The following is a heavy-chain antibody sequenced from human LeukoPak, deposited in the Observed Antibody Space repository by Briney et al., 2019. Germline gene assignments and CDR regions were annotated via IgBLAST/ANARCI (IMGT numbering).Heavy chain of an antibody. J-gene: IGHJ3*02. Sequence: GGSLGLSCAASGFTFSSYSMSWVRQAPGKGPEWVSYISGRSSIIYYADSVKGRFTISRNNAKNSLYLQMTGLRAEDTAVYYCARDQSGHIAGGTDAFEIWGQGTMVTVSS. CDR1: GFTFSSYS. CDR3: ARDQSGHIAGGTDAFEI. V-gene: IGHV3-48*04. D-gene: IGHD1-26*01. CDR2: ISGRSSII.